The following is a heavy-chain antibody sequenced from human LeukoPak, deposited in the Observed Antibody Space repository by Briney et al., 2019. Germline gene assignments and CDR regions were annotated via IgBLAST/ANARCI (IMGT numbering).Heavy chain of an antibody. CDR1: GGSISSYY. Sequence: PSETLSLTCNVSGGSISSYYWSWIRQPPGKGLEWIGYIHNSGSTRYSPSLESRVTASLDTSKNQISLKLSSVTVADTAVYYCARHRVELAGSYFDYWGLGALVTVSS. D-gene: IGHD6-19*01. CDR3: ARHRVELAGSYFDY. J-gene: IGHJ4*02. V-gene: IGHV4-59*08. CDR2: IHNSGST.